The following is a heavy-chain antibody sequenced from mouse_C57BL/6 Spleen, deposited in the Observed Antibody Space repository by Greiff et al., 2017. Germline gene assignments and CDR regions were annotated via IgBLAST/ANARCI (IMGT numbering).Heavy chain of an antibody. CDR2: IYPSDSET. D-gene: IGHD2-3*01. V-gene: IGHV1-61*01. CDR3: ARSCYDYFDY. CDR1: GYTFTSYW. J-gene: IGHJ2*01. Sequence: QVQLQQPGAELVRPGSSVKLSCKASGYTFTSYWMDWVKQRPGQGLEWIGNIYPSDSETHYNQKFKDKATLTVDKSSSTAYMQLSSLTSEDSAVYYCARSCYDYFDYWGQGTTLTVSS.